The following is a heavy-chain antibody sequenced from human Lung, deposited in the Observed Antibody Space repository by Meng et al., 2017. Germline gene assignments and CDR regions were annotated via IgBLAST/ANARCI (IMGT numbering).Heavy chain of an antibody. J-gene: IGHJ5*02. V-gene: IGHV4-4*02. D-gene: IGHD3-10*01. Sequence: QAPGQGLVKPSATLSLTCAGSGASISRSSWWSWVRQPPGKGLEWIGEIYHSGSTNYNPSLKSRVTISVDKSKNQFSLKLSSVTAADTAVYYCARGSITMVRGVSVFDPWGQGTLVTVSS. CDR3: ARGSITMVRGVSVFDP. CDR1: GASISRSSW. CDR2: IYHSGST.